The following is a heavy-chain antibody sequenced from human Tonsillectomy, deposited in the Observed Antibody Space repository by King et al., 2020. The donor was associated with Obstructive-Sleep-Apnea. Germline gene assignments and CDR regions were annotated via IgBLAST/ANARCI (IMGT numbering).Heavy chain of an antibody. CDR3: AKEAMVRGVILTYFDY. CDR2: ISYHGSNE. CDR1: GFTFSSYG. V-gene: IGHV3-30*18. Sequence: HVQLVESGGGVVQPGRSLRLSCEASGFTFSSYGMHWVRQAPGRGLEWVAVISYHGSNEYHADSVKGRFTISRDNSKNTLYLQMNSLRAEDTAVYYCAKEAMVRGVILTYFDYWGQGTLVTVSS. J-gene: IGHJ4*02. D-gene: IGHD3-10*01.